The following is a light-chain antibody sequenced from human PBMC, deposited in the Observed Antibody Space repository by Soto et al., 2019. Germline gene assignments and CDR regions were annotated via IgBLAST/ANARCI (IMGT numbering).Light chain of an antibody. CDR1: SSDVGGYNY. J-gene: IGLJ3*02. CDR3: SSYAGSNNFEV. Sequence: QSALTKPPSASGSPGQSVTISCTGTSSDVGGYNYVSWYQQHPGKAPKLMIYEVSKRPSGVTDRFSGSKSGNTASLTVSGLQAEDEADYYCSSYAGSNNFEVFGGGTKLTVL. CDR2: EVS. V-gene: IGLV2-8*01.